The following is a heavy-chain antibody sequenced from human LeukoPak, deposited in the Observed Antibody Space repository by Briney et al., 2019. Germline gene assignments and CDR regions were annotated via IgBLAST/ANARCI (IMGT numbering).Heavy chain of an antibody. Sequence: SETLSLTCTVSGGSISSGSYYWSWIRQPAGKGLEWIGRIYTSGSTNYNPSLKSRVTISVDTSKNQFSLKLSSVTAADTVVYYCARERQLELTYYFDYWGQGTLVTVSS. V-gene: IGHV4-61*02. D-gene: IGHD1-1*01. CDR1: GGSISSGSYY. J-gene: IGHJ4*02. CDR2: IYTSGST. CDR3: ARERQLELTYYFDY.